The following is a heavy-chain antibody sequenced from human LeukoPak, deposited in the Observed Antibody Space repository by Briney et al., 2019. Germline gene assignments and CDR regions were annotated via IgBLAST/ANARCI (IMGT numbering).Heavy chain of an antibody. CDR2: INPNSGDT. D-gene: IGHD2-15*01. V-gene: IGHV1-2*02. J-gene: IGHJ4*02. CDR1: GYTFTDYY. Sequence: ASVKVSCKTSGYTFTDYYIHWVRQAPGQGLEWLGWINPNSGDTNYAQKFQGRVTMTRDTSISTAYMELSGLRSDDTAVYYCARDGQSIMVEFDCWGQGTLVTVSS. CDR3: ARDGQSIMVEFDC.